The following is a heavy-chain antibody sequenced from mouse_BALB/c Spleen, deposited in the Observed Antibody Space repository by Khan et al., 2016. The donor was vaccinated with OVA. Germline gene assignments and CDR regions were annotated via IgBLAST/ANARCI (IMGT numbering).Heavy chain of an antibody. CDR2: ISDLAYTF. D-gene: IGHD1-2*01. Sequence: EVELVESGGGLVQPGGSRKLSCAASGFTFSDYGMAWVRQAPGKGPEGVAFISDLAYTFYYADTVTGRFTLSRENAKNTLYLEMSSLRSGDKAMYYCARGGGTAPFAYWGQGTLVTVAA. V-gene: IGHV5-15*02. J-gene: IGHJ3*01. CDR1: GFTFSDYG. CDR3: ARGGGTAPFAY.